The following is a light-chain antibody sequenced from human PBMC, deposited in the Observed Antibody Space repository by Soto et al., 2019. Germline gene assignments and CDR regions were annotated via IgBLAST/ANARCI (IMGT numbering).Light chain of an antibody. CDR1: QSVLYSSNNKNY. CDR2: WVS. CDR3: HQYFRSPIT. J-gene: IGKJ4*01. Sequence: DIVMTQSPDSLAVSLGERATINCKSSQSVLYSSNNKNYLAWYQQKPGQPPKLLIYWVSTRESGVPDRFSGSGSGTDFTLTVNGLQAEDVAIYYCHQYFRSPITFGGGTKVDIK. V-gene: IGKV4-1*01.